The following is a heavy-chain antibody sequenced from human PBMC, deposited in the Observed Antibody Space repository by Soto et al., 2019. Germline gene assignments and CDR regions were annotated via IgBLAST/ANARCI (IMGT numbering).Heavy chain of an antibody. V-gene: IGHV5-10-1*01. J-gene: IGHJ6*02. D-gene: IGHD3-10*01. CDR2: IDPSDSYT. CDR3: ARHEPPYGSGDNYYYYGMDV. Sequence: GESLKISCKGSGDSFTSYWISWVRQMPGKGLEWMGRIDPSDSYTNYSPSFQGHVTISADKSISTAYLQWSSLKASDTTMYYCARHEPPYGSGDNYYYYGMDVWGQGTTVTVSS. CDR1: GDSFTSYW.